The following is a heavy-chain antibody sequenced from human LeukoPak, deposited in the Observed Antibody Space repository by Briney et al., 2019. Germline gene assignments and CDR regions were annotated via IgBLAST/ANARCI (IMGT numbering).Heavy chain of an antibody. D-gene: IGHD6-19*01. CDR2: IYTSGST. CDR1: GGSISSYY. CDR3: ARGAAVAGIYYYMDV. J-gene: IGHJ6*03. Sequence: TSETLSLTCTVSGGSISSYYWSWIRQPAGKGLEWIGRIYTSGSTNYNPSLKSRVTMSVDTFKNQFSLKLSSVTAADTAVYYCARGAAVAGIYYYMDVWGKGTTVTVSS. V-gene: IGHV4-4*07.